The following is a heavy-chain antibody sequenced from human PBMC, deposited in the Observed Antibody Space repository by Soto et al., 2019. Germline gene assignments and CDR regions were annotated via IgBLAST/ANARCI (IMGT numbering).Heavy chain of an antibody. Sequence: SETVSLTCTFSCASISGFYWSWIRKSAGKGLEWIGRIYATGTTDYNPSLKSRVMMSVDTSKKQFSLKLRSVTAADKAVYYCVRGGTKTLRDWFDPWGQGSSVTVSS. D-gene: IGHD1-1*01. V-gene: IGHV4-4*07. CDR2: IYATGTT. CDR3: VRGGTKTLRDWFDP. J-gene: IGHJ5*02. CDR1: CASISGFY.